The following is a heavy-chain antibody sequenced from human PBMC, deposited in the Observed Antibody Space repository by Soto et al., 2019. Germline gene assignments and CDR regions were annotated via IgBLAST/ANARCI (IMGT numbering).Heavy chain of an antibody. CDR3: AHSPPPMITFGGIVV. D-gene: IGHD3-16*02. CDR1: GFSLSTSGVG. CDR2: IYWDDDK. Sequence: QITVKESGPTLVKPTETLTLTCTFSGFSLSTSGVGVVWIRQPPGKALEWLALIYWDDDKRYNMSLKNRPTISKDSSKKQVVLTMTNMDPVDTATYFCAHSPPPMITFGGIVVWGQGSLVTVSS. J-gene: IGHJ4*02. V-gene: IGHV2-5*02.